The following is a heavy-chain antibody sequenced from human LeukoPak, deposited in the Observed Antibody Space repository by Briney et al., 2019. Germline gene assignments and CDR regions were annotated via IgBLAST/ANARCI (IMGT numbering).Heavy chain of an antibody. Sequence: SETLSLTCTVSGGSISSGSYYWSWIRQPAGKGLEWIGRIYTSGSTNYNPSLKSRVTISVDTSKNQFSLKLSSVTAADTAVYYCAREGNYYDSSGQPYFQHWGQGTLVTVSS. CDR2: IYTSGST. CDR1: GGSISSGSYY. V-gene: IGHV4-61*02. D-gene: IGHD3-22*01. J-gene: IGHJ1*01. CDR3: AREGNYYDSSGQPYFQH.